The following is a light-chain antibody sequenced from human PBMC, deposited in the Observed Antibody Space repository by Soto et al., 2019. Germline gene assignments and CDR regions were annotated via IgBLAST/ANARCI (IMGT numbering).Light chain of an antibody. CDR2: GAS. CDR1: QSVTINY. CDR3: HQYNSWPRGT. J-gene: IGKJ3*01. Sequence: EIVLTQSPGTLSLSPGERATLSCRASQSVTINYLAWYQQKPGQAPRLLIYGASTRATGIPDRFTGSGSGTDFTLTISSLQSEDSAVYYCHQYNSWPRGTFGPGTKVEIK. V-gene: IGKV3-20*01.